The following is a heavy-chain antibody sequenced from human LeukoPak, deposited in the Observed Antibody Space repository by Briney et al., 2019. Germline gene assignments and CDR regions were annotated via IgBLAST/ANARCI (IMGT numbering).Heavy chain of an antibody. CDR3: LGGIGWISDC. Sequence: GGSLRLSCAASGFTFSNYWMNWVRQVPGKGLEWVANIEQDGSQKNYVDSVKGRFTISRDNAKNSLYLQMDSLRAEDTGIYYCLGGIGWISDCWGQGTLVTVSS. J-gene: IGHJ4*02. D-gene: IGHD3-16*01. CDR1: GFTFSNYW. CDR2: IEQDGSQK. V-gene: IGHV3-7*01.